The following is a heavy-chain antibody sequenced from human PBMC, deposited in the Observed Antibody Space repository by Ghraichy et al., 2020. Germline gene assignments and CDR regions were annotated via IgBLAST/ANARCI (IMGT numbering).Heavy chain of an antibody. CDR3: ARGHKSSQQWLVTYYYGMDV. CDR2: INHSGST. D-gene: IGHD6-19*01. Sequence: SETLSLTCAVYGGSFSGYYWSWIRQPPGKGLEWIGEINHSGSTNYNPSLKSRVTISVDTSKNQFSLKLSSVTAADTAVYYCARGHKSSQQWLVTYYYGMDVWGQGITVTVSS. J-gene: IGHJ6*02. V-gene: IGHV4-34*01. CDR1: GGSFSGYY.